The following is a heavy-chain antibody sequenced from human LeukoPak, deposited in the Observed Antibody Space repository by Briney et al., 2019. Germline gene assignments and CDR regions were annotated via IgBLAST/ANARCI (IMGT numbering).Heavy chain of an antibody. CDR2: ISSSSSTI. D-gene: IGHD3-10*01. V-gene: IGHV3-48*04. J-gene: IGHJ6*02. CDR1: GFTFSSYS. CDR3: ARSHGSGSRQKYGMDV. Sequence: PGGSLRLSCAASGFTFSSYSMNWVRQAPGKGLEWVSYISSSSSTIYYADSVKGRFTISRDNAKNSLYLQMNSLRAEDTAVYYCARSHGSGSRQKYGMDVWGQGTTVTVSS.